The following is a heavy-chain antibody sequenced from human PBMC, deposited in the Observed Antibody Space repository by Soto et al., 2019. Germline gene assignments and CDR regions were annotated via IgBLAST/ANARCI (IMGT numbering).Heavy chain of an antibody. V-gene: IGHV4-31*03. D-gene: IGHD5-18*01. J-gene: IGHJ6*02. CDR1: GGSIRSGGYY. CDR3: ARDRLLATAGTARHYFGLDV. CDR2: IYYSGST. Sequence: SETLSLTCTVSGGSIRSGGYYWSWVRQSPRRGLEWIGNIYYSGSTYYNPSLKSRLTISVDTSKNQFSLNLSSVTAADTAVYYCARDRLLATAGTARHYFGLDVWGQGTTVTVSS.